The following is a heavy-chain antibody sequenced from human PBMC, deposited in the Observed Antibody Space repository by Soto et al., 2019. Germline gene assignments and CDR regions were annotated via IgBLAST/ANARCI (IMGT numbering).Heavy chain of an antibody. CDR1: GFTFSSYA. J-gene: IGHJ4*02. D-gene: IGHD3-22*01. CDR2: ISGSGGST. Sequence: PGGSLRLSCAASGFTFSSYAMSWVRQAPGKGLEWVSAISGSGGSTYYADSVKGRFTISRDNSKNTLYLQMNSLRAEDTAVYYCAKVRPITMIVGGYFDYWGQGTLVTVSS. CDR3: AKVRPITMIVGGYFDY. V-gene: IGHV3-23*01.